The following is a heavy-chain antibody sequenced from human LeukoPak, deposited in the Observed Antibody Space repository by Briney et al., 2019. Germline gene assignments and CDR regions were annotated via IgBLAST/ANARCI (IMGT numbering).Heavy chain of an antibody. D-gene: IGHD3-10*01. Sequence: GGSLRLSCAASGFTVSSNYMSWVRQAPGKGLEWVSVIYSGGSTYYADSVKGRFTISRDNSKNTLYLQMNSLRAEDTAVYYCAKGDPYYYGSFDYWGQGTLVTVSS. CDR1: GFTVSSNY. J-gene: IGHJ4*02. CDR2: IYSGGST. CDR3: AKGDPYYYGSFDY. V-gene: IGHV3-53*05.